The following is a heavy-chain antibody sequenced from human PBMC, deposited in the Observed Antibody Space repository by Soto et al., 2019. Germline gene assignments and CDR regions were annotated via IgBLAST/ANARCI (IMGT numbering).Heavy chain of an antibody. CDR1: GGTFSSYA. CDR2: IIPIFGTA. CDR3: AREGGGYYDSSGYYGV. V-gene: IGHV1-69*13. D-gene: IGHD3-22*01. Sequence: SVKVSCKASGGTFSSYAISWVRQAPGQGLEWMGGIIPIFGTANYAQKFQGRVTITADESTSTAYMELSSLRSEDTAVYYCAREGGGYYDSSGYYGVWGQGSLVTVSS. J-gene: IGHJ4*02.